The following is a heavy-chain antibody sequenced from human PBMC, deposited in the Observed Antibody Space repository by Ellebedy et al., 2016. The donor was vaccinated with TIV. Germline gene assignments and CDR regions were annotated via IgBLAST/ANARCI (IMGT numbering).Heavy chain of an antibody. J-gene: IGHJ4*02. CDR3: TTDLWFGDLLMEDY. CDR1: GFSFSKAW. CDR2: IKSKSDGGTT. Sequence: GESLKISCAASGFSFSKAWMSWVRQAPGKGLEWVGHIKSKSDGGTTDYPAPVKGRFTISRDDSKNMLYLQMKSLKIEDTAVYYCTTDLWFGDLLMEDYWGQGTLVAVSS. V-gene: IGHV3-15*01. D-gene: IGHD3-10*01.